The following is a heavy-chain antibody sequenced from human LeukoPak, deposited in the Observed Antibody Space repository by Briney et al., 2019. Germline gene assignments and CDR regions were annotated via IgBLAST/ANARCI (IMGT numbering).Heavy chain of an antibody. J-gene: IGHJ4*02. V-gene: IGHV5-51*01. CDR1: GYRFTSYW. CDR2: IYPGDSDT. Sequence: GAPLQISCKGSGYRFTSYWIGWVRRMPGKGLEWLGIIYPGDSDTRYSPSFQGQVTISADKSISTAYLQWSSLKASDTAMYYCARLVGAHPYYFDYWGQGTLVTVSS. CDR3: ARLVGAHPYYFDY. D-gene: IGHD1-26*01.